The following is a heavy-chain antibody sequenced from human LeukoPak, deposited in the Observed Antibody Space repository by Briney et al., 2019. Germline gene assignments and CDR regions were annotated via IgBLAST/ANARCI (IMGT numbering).Heavy chain of an antibody. D-gene: IGHD4-23*01. CDR3: ARTTVAPRSYDAFDI. V-gene: IGHV3-23*01. CDR1: GFTFSYYA. CDR2: ISGSGGST. J-gene: IGHJ3*02. Sequence: GGSLRLSCAASGFTFSYYAMSWVRQAPGKGLEWVSAISGSGGSTYYADSVKGRFTISRDTSKNTLYLQINSLTVEDTAVYYCARTTVAPRSYDAFDIWGQGTMVTVSS.